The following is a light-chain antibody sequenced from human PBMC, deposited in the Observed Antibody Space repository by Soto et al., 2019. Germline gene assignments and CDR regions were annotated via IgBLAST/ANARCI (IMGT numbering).Light chain of an antibody. J-gene: IGKJ1*01. V-gene: IGKV3-11*01. CDR2: DAS. CDR1: QSVSSY. Sequence: EIVMTQSPATLSVSPGERATLSCRASQSVSSYLAWYQQKPGQAPRLLIYDASNRATGIPARFSGSGSGTDFTLTISSLEPEDFAVYYCQQRSNWPRSITFGQGTKVDIK. CDR3: QQRSNWPRSIT.